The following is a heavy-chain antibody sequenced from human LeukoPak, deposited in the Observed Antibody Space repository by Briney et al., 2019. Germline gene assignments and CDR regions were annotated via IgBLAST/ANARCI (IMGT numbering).Heavy chain of an antibody. CDR1: GGSFSGYY. CDR2: INHSGST. J-gene: IGHJ4*02. Sequence: SETLSLTCAVYGGSFSGYYWGWIRQPPGKGLEWIGEINHSGSTNYNPSLKSRVTISVDTSKNQFSLKLSSVTAADTAVYYCARRQLRYFDYWGQGTLVTVSS. D-gene: IGHD2-2*01. CDR3: ARRQLRYFDY. V-gene: IGHV4-34*01.